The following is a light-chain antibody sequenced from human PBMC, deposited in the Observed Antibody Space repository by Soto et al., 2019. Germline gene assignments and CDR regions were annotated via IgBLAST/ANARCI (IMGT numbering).Light chain of an antibody. CDR2: GAS. Sequence: EIVLTQSPGTLSLSPGERATLSCRASQSVSSYLAWYQQKPGQAPRLLIYGASSRATGIPDRFSGSGSGTDFTLTNSRLEPEDFAVYYCQQYGRPSRTFGQGTKVEIK. J-gene: IGKJ1*01. CDR1: QSVSSY. CDR3: QQYGRPSRT. V-gene: IGKV3-20*01.